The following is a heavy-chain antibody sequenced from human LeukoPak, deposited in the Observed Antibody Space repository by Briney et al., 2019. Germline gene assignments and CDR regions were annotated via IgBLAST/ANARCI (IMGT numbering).Heavy chain of an antibody. CDR2: IYYSGST. Sequence: SETLSLTCTVSGGSISSYYWSWIRQPPGKGLEWIGYIYYSGSTSYNPSLKSRVTIPVDTSKNQFSLKLSSVTAADTAVYYCAREKVYYDTSGFYQYYFDYWGQGTLVTVSS. CDR1: GGSISSYY. J-gene: IGHJ4*02. D-gene: IGHD3-22*01. V-gene: IGHV4-59*01. CDR3: AREKVYYDTSGFYQYYFDY.